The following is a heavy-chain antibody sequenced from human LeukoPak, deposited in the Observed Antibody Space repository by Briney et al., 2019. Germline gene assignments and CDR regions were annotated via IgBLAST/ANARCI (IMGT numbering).Heavy chain of an antibody. J-gene: IGHJ5*02. Sequence: SETLSLTCSVSGGSISSYYWSWIRQPPGKGLEWIGNIYYSGSTNYNPSLKSRVTISVDTSKNQFSLNLSSVTAADTAVYYCASFIVGDSTWLSWFDPWGQGTLVTVSS. CDR2: IYYSGST. CDR1: GGSISSYY. V-gene: IGHV4-59*01. D-gene: IGHD1-26*01. CDR3: ASFIVGDSTWLSWFDP.